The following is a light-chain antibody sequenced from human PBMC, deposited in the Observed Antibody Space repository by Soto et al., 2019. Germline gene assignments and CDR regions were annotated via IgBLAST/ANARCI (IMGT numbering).Light chain of an antibody. CDR3: QQYGNSPT. Sequence: EIVLTQSPGTLSLSPGERATLSCKTSQSVTAGYFAWCQQKPGQAPRLLIYETSSRTTGTPDRFSGGGSGTDFTLTISRLEPEDFAVYYCQQYGNSPTFGPGTKVEIK. V-gene: IGKV3-20*01. CDR2: ETS. CDR1: QSVTAGY. J-gene: IGKJ1*01.